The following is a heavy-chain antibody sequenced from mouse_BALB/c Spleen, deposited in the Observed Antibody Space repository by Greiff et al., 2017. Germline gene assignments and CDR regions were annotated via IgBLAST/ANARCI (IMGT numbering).Heavy chain of an antibody. CDR2: IAPGSGST. D-gene: IGHD2-3*01. J-gene: IGHJ3*01. Sequence: DLVKPGASVKLSCKASGYTFTSYWINWIKQRPGQGLEWIGRIAPGSGSTYYNEMFKGKATLTVDTSSSTAYIQLSSLSSEDSAVYFCARKEGYGYYVGPWFAYWGQGTLVTVSA. CDR1: GYTFTSYW. CDR3: ARKEGYGYYVGPWFAY. V-gene: IGHV1S41*01.